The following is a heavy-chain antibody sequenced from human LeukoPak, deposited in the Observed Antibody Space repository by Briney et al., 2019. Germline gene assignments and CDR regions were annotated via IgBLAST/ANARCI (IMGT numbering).Heavy chain of an antibody. J-gene: IGHJ4*02. V-gene: IGHV1-46*03. D-gene: IGHD3-10*01. CDR1: GYGFTSYY. Sequence: RASVKVSCKAFGYGFTSYYIHWVRQAPGRGLEWMGIINPSVGGTTYARKFQGRVTMTRDTSTSTVYMELSSLRSEDTAVYYCARHGSGRYYPAEGRVDYWGQGTLVTVSS. CDR2: INPSVGGT. CDR3: ARHGSGRYYPAEGRVDY.